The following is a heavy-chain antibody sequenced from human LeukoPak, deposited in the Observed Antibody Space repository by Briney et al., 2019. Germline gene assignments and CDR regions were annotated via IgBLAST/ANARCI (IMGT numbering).Heavy chain of an antibody. CDR2: ISSSGSDI. CDR3: ARHLSGVTGYSYGRGIDY. V-gene: IGHV3-48*03. CDR1: GFTFSNYE. Sequence: GGSLRLSCAASGFTFSNYEMHWVRQAPGKGLEWVSYISSSGSDIYYADSVKGRFTISRDNAKKSLYLQMKSLRAEDTAVYYCARHLSGVTGYSYGRGIDYWGQGTLVTVSS. J-gene: IGHJ4*02. D-gene: IGHD5-18*01.